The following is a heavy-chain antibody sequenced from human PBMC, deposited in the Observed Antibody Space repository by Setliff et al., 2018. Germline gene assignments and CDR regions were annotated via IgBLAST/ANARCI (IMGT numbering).Heavy chain of an antibody. D-gene: IGHD1-26*01. J-gene: IGHJ4*02. Sequence: GASVKVSCKASGGTFSSYGISWVRRAPGQGLEWKGGIIPIFGTANYAQKFQGRVTITADESTSTAYMELSSLRSEDTAVYYCARVSRTIVGARGFDYWGQGTLVTVSS. CDR1: GGTFSSYG. CDR3: ARVSRTIVGARGFDY. V-gene: IGHV1-69*13. CDR2: IIPIFGTA.